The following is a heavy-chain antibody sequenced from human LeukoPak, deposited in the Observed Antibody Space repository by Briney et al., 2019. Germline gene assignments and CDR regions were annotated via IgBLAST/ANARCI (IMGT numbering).Heavy chain of an antibody. Sequence: GGSLRLSCAASGFTFSTYGMHWVRQAPGKGLEWVAFIRYNGNNKYYADSVKGRFTISRDSSKNTLFLQMNSLRAEDTAVYYCAKEASRGSSFAYTPIEKPYYLDYWGQGTLVTVSS. D-gene: IGHD5-18*01. CDR1: GFTFSTYG. CDR3: AKEASRGSSFAYTPIEKPYYLDY. CDR2: IRYNGNNK. J-gene: IGHJ4*02. V-gene: IGHV3-30*02.